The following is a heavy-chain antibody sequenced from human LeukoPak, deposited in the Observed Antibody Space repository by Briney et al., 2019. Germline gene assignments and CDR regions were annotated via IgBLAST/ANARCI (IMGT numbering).Heavy chain of an antibody. Sequence: SETLSLTCAVYGGSFSDYYWSWLRQPPGKGLEWIGRIYTSGSTNCNPSLKSRVTMSVDTSKSQFSLKLSSVTAADTAVYYCARAEWPRGAFDIWGQGTMVTVSS. CDR3: ARAEWPRGAFDI. D-gene: IGHD5-12*01. J-gene: IGHJ3*02. CDR2: IYTSGST. CDR1: GGSFSDYY. V-gene: IGHV4-59*10.